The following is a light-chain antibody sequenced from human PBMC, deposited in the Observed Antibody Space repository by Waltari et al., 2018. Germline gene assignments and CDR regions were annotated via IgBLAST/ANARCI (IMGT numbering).Light chain of an antibody. V-gene: IGLV2-14*03. CDR1: SSDIGAYNF. CDR3: SSYTTTNIVV. Sequence: QSALTQPASVSGSPGQSITISCTGSSSDIGAYNFVSWYQQPPGKAPQLMIYYVSKRPSGVSNRCSGSKSGNTASLTIYGLQVEDESDYFCSSYTTTNIVVFGGGTDLTVL. J-gene: IGLJ2*01. CDR2: YVS.